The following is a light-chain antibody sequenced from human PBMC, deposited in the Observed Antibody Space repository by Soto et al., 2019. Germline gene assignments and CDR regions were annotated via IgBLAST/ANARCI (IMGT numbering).Light chain of an antibody. CDR3: SSYTTSSTLV. Sequence: QSALTQPASVSGSPGQSITISCTGTSSDVGGYNYVSWYQQHPGKAPKLMIYDVSNRPSGVSNRFSGSKSGYTASLTISGLQAEDAADYYCSSYTTSSTLVFGGGTKVTVL. CDR1: SSDVGGYNY. CDR2: DVS. J-gene: IGLJ2*01. V-gene: IGLV2-14*01.